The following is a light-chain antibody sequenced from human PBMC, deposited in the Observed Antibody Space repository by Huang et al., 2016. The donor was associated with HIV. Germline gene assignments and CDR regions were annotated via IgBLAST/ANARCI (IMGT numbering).Light chain of an antibody. CDR3: QQYNDWPPYT. J-gene: IGKJ2*01. V-gene: IGKV3-15*01. CDR2: GAS. Sequence: EILMTQSPATRSVSPGERATLSCRASQSVNTNLAWYQQKPGQAPRLLIYGASTRATGIPARFSGSGSGTEFTLTISSLQSEDFAVYYCQQYNDWPPYTFGQGTKLEIK. CDR1: QSVNTN.